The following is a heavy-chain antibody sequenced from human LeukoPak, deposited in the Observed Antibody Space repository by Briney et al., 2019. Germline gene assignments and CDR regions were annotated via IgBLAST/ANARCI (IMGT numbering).Heavy chain of an antibody. Sequence: PGGSLRLSCAASGFTFSSYAMHWVRQAPGKGLEYVSAISSDGSSTYYANSVKGRLTISRDNSKNTLYLHMGSLRTVDMAVYYCARESASTAWLFDYWGQGTLVTVSS. V-gene: IGHV3-64*01. CDR2: ISSDGSST. D-gene: IGHD5-12*01. CDR1: GFTFSSYA. J-gene: IGHJ4*02. CDR3: ARESASTAWLFDY.